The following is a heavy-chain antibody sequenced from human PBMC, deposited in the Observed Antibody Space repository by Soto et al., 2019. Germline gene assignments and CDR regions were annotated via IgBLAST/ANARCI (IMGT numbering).Heavy chain of an antibody. CDR2: IYYSGSA. Sequence: QVQLQESGPGLVKPSETLSLTCTVSGGSISSYYWSWIRQPPGKGLEGIGYIYYSGSANYNPSRKSRVTISVDTSKNQFSLKLSSVTAADTAVYYCARVGGSYSSGWYGWFDPWGQGTLVTVSS. CDR1: GGSISSYY. CDR3: ARVGGSYSSGWYGWFDP. J-gene: IGHJ5*02. D-gene: IGHD6-19*01. V-gene: IGHV4-59*13.